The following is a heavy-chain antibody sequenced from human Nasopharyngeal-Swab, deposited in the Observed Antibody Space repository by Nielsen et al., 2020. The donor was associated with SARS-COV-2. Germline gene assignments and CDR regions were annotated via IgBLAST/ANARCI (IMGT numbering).Heavy chain of an antibody. Sequence: SETLSLTCTVSGGSISSSSYYWGWIRQPPGKGLEWIGSIYYSGSTNYNPSLSSRVTISVDTSKNQFSLKLSSVTAADTAVYYCARDNTVAGASPLVTPLHSYYYYGMDVWGQGTTVTVSS. CDR1: GGSISSSSYY. J-gene: IGHJ6*02. V-gene: IGHV4-39*07. CDR2: IYYSGST. D-gene: IGHD6-19*01. CDR3: ARDNTVAGASPLVTPLHSYYYYGMDV.